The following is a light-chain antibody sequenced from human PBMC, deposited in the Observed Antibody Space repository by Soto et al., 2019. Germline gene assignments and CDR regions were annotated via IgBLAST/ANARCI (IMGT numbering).Light chain of an antibody. CDR2: LGS. J-gene: IGKJ1*01. V-gene: IGKV2-28*01. CDR3: LQFNSYPWT. CDR1: QSLLHSNGYNY. Sequence: NVMTQSPLSLPVTPGEPASISCRSSQSLLHSNGYNYLDWYLQKPGQSPQLLIYLGSNRSSGVPDRFSGSGSGTDFTLKISRVEAEDVGVYYCLQFNSYPWTFGQGTKVDIK.